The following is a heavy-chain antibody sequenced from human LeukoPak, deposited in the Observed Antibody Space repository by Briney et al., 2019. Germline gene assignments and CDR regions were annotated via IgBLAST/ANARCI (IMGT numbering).Heavy chain of an antibody. D-gene: IGHD3-22*01. V-gene: IGHV3-66*01. CDR3: ARAALEFDNSGRGC. CDR1: GFTFTTYW. J-gene: IGHJ4*02. CDR2: IYSAGDK. Sequence: GGSLRLSCAASGFTFTTYWMSWVRQAPGKGLEWVSLIYSAGDKYYADSVKGRFTISRDNFKNTLYLQMDSLRAEDTAVYHCARAALEFDNSGRGCWGRGTLVTVSS.